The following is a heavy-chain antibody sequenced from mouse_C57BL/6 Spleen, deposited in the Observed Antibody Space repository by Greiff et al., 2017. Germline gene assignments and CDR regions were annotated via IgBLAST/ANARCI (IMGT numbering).Heavy chain of an antibody. CDR3: ARERIYYYGSSYLRYAMDY. J-gene: IGHJ4*01. CDR2: ILPGSGST. V-gene: IGHV1-9*01. CDR1: GYTFTGYW. D-gene: IGHD1-1*01. Sequence: QVQLKQSGAELMKPGASVKLSCKATGYTFTGYWIEWVKQRPGHGLEWIGEILPGSGSTNYNEKFKGKATFTADTSSNTAYMQLSSLTTEDSAIYYCARERIYYYGSSYLRYAMDYGGQGTSVTVSS.